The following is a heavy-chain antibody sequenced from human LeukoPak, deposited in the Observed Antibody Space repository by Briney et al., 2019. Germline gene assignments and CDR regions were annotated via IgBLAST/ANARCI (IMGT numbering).Heavy chain of an antibody. CDR2: IYYTGST. CDR1: GDSIRSYY. CDR3: TSHGSSGHDPLT. D-gene: IGHD5-12*01. J-gene: IGHJ4*01. V-gene: IGHV4-59*08. Sequence: SETLSPTCTVSGDSIRSYYWNWIRRPPGKGLEWIGYIYYTGSTSYNPSLKSRVTISLDTSKSQFSLRLTSVTAADTAVYYCTSHGSSGHDPLTWGQGTLVTVSS.